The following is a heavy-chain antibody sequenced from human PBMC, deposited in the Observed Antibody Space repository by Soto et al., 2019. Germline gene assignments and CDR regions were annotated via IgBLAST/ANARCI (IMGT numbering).Heavy chain of an antibody. CDR3: ARVQGGVAATSIPTVTRGYYYYYYMDV. CDR1: GFTFSSYS. Sequence: GGSLRLSCAASGFTFSSYSMNWVRQAPGKGLEWVSYISSSSSTIYYADSVKGRFTISRDNAKNSLYLQMNSLRAEDTAVYYCARVQGGVAATSIPTVTRGYYYYYYMDVWGKGTTVTVSS. D-gene: IGHD2-15*01. V-gene: IGHV3-48*01. J-gene: IGHJ6*03. CDR2: ISSSSSTI.